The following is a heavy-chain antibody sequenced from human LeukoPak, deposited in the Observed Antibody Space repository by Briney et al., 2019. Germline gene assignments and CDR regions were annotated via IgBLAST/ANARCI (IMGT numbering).Heavy chain of an antibody. CDR3: ARVRNVGATYFDY. CDR1: GFTFSDYY. V-gene: IGHV3-11*01. J-gene: IGHJ4*02. D-gene: IGHD1-26*01. CDR2: ISSSGSTI. Sequence: PGGSLRLFCAASGFTFSDYYMSWIRHAPAKGLEEGSYISSSGSTIYYADSVKGRFTISRDNAKNSLYLQMNSLRAEDTAVYYCARVRNVGATYFDYWGRGTLVTVSS.